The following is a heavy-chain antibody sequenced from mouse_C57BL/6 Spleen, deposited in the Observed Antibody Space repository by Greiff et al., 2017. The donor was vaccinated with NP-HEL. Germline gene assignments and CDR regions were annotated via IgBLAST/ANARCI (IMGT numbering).Heavy chain of an antibody. CDR2: ISSGGDYI. J-gene: IGHJ1*03. V-gene: IGHV5-9-1*02. D-gene: IGHD2-1*01. CDR3: TRGDYGNLYWYFDV. CDR1: GFTFSSYA. Sequence: EVMLVESGEGLVKPGGSLKLSCAASGFTFSSYAMSWVRQTPEKRLEWVAYISSGGDYIYYADTVKGRFTISRDNARNTLYLQMSSLKSEDTAMYYCTRGDYGNLYWYFDVWGTGTTVTVSS.